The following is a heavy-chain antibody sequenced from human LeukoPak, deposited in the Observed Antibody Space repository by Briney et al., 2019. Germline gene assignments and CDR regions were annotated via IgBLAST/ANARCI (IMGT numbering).Heavy chain of an antibody. CDR3: ARGTYESTRLSAYYYYYMDV. CDR2: IYTSGST. J-gene: IGHJ6*03. CDR1: GGSISSYY. V-gene: IGHV4-4*07. D-gene: IGHD1-1*01. Sequence: SEALSLTCTVSGGSISSYYWSWIRQPAGKGLEWIGRIYTSGSTIYNPSLKSRVTMSVDTSKNQFSLKLSSVTAADTAVYYCARGTYESTRLSAYYYYYMDVWGKGATVTVSS.